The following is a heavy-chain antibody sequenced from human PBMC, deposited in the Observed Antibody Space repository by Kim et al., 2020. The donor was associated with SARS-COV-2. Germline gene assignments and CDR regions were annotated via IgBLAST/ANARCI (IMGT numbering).Heavy chain of an antibody. CDR1: GGSINSGGYY. Sequence: SETLSLTCTVSGGSINSGGYYWSWIRQHPGKGLEWIGYIYYSGSTYYNPSLKSRVTISVDTSKNQFSLKLSSVTAADTAVYYCARDLGRDVVVVAPIYANWGQGTLVTVSS. CDR3: ARDLGRDVVVVAPIYAN. J-gene: IGHJ4*02. V-gene: IGHV4-31*03. D-gene: IGHD2-15*01. CDR2: IYYSGST.